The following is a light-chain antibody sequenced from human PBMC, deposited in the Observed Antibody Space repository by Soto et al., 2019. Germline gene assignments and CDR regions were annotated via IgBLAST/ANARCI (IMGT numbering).Light chain of an antibody. V-gene: IGLV4-69*01. CDR1: SGHSNYA. J-gene: IGLJ2*01. CDR3: QTWVTGIHI. CDR2: LNSDGSH. Sequence: QPVLTQSPSASASLGASDKLNCTLSSGHSNYAIAWHQQQPEKGPRFLMKLNSDGSHSKGDGIPDRFSGSSSGAERYLTISTLQSEDEADYYCQTWVTGIHIFGGGTKLTVL.